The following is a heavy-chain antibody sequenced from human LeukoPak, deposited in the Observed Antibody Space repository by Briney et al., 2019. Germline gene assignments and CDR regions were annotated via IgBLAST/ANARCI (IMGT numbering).Heavy chain of an antibody. D-gene: IGHD2-15*01. J-gene: IGHJ2*01. CDR2: ISADSNTI. CDR1: GFTFSIYS. CDR3: ARDRAAPTWFFDL. V-gene: IGHV3-48*02. Sequence: GGSLRLSCAVSGFTFSIYSMNWVRQAPGEGLEWLSYISADSNTIYYADSVKGRFTISRDNAKTSLYLQMNTLRDEDTAVYYCARDRAAPTWFFDLWGRGTLVLVSS.